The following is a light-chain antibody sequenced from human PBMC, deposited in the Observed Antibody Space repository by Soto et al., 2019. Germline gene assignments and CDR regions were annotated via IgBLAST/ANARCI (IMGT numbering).Light chain of an antibody. Sequence: QSVLTQPASVSGPPGQSITISCTGTSSDVGAYNYVSWYQHHPGKAPRLVIYDVTNRPSGLSDRFSGSKSGNTASLTISGLLAEDEADYYCTSYTSISTYVFGTGTKLTVL. V-gene: IGLV2-14*01. J-gene: IGLJ1*01. CDR2: DVT. CDR1: SSDVGAYNY. CDR3: TSYTSISTYV.